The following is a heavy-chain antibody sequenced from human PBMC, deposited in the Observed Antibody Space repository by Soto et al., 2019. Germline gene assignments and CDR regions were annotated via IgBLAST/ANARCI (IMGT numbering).Heavy chain of an antibody. D-gene: IGHD6-13*01. Sequence: SETLSLTCTVSGGPISSSNYYWGWIRQPPGKGLEWIGSIYYSGSPYDNPSLNSLVTISVDTSKNQFSLKLSSVTAADTAVYYCARRPYGSSWITFDSWGLGTLVTVSS. V-gene: IGHV4-39*01. CDR2: IYYSGSP. CDR1: GGPISSSNYY. CDR3: ARRPYGSSWITFDS. J-gene: IGHJ4*02.